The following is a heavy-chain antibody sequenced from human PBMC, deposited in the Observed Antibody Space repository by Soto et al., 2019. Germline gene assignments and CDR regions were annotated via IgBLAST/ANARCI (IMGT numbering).Heavy chain of an antibody. CDR1: GYTFSNYG. J-gene: IGHJ6*02. CDR2: ISGYNGNT. CDR3: SRFIMVGGWFDPNYYHGMDV. Sequence: QVQLVQSGAEVKKPGASVTVSCKTSGYTFSNYGIHWVRQAPGQGREWMGWISGYNGNTNYAQTVQGRVTMTTDTSTGTVYTELRSLHSDDTAIYYCSRFIMVGGWFDPNYYHGMDVWGQGTTVTVSS. V-gene: IGHV1-18*01. D-gene: IGHD6-19*01.